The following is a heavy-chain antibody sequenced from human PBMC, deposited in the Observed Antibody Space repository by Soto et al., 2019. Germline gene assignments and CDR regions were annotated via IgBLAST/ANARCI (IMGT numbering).Heavy chain of an antibody. CDR3: AKDKERGGFDSDFDS. Sequence: EVQLLESGGGLIQPGGYLRLSCAASRFTFGTYGMGWVRQAPGKGLEWDSTNTGGNTYYAASVKGRFTISRDNSKNTLYLQMSSLRAEDTALYYCAKDKERGGFDSDFDSWGQGTLVTVSS. CDR1: RFTFGTYG. J-gene: IGHJ4*02. D-gene: IGHD2-21*01. CDR2: NTGGNT. V-gene: IGHV3-23*01.